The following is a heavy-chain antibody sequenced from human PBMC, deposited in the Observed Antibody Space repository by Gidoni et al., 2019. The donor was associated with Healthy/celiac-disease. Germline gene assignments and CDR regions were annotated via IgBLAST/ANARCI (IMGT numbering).Heavy chain of an antibody. Sequence: QVQLQESGPGLVKPSQTLSLTCTVSGGSISSGGYYWSWIRQHPGKGLEWIGYIYYSGSTYYNPSLKSRVTISVDTSKNQFSLKLSSVTAADTAVYYCARGRFPHTAMVRDAFDIWGQGTMVTVSS. D-gene: IGHD5-18*01. V-gene: IGHV4-31*03. CDR3: ARGRFPHTAMVRDAFDI. CDR1: GGSISSGGYY. CDR2: IYYSGST. J-gene: IGHJ3*02.